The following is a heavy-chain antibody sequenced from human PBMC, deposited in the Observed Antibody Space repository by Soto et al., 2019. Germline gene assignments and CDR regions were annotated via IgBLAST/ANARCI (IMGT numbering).Heavy chain of an antibody. Sequence: GASVKVSCKASGYKFTGHYVHWVRQAPGQGLEWMGCINPNSGATNYAQNFQDWVIMTRDTSISTVYMELSRLRSDDTAIYYCARENIFGVVREYYFDYWGQGTLVTVSS. CDR3: ARENIFGVVREYYFDY. J-gene: IGHJ4*02. V-gene: IGHV1-2*04. CDR2: INPNSGAT. CDR1: GYKFTGHY. D-gene: IGHD3-3*01.